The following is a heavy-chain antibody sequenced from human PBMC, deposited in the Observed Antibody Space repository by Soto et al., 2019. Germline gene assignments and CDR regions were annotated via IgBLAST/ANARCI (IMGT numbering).Heavy chain of an antibody. V-gene: IGHV4-30-4*01. CDR3: AREVNVVALSDAFDI. Sequence: QVQLQESGPGLVKPSQTLSLICTVSGDSISSENYFWSWIRQPPGQGLEWVGYISNRGTPYYNPSLKSRVTISLDTSTNRFSLDMYSVTAADTAVYYCAREVNVVALSDAFDIWGQGTMVTVSS. CDR1: GDSISSENYF. J-gene: IGHJ3*02. D-gene: IGHD2-8*01. CDR2: ISNRGTP.